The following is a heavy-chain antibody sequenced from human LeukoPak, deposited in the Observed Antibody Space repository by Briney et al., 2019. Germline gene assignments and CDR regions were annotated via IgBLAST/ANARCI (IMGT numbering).Heavy chain of an antibody. D-gene: IGHD6-19*01. Sequence: KPSETLSLTCTVSGGSISSYYWSWVRQTPGKGLEWIGYISYSGNTNYNPSLKSRVTISLDTSKNQFSLILTSVTAADTAVYYCASAVAGGFDYWGQGTLVTVSS. CDR2: ISYSGNT. J-gene: IGHJ4*02. CDR3: ASAVAGGFDY. V-gene: IGHV4-59*08. CDR1: GGSISSYY.